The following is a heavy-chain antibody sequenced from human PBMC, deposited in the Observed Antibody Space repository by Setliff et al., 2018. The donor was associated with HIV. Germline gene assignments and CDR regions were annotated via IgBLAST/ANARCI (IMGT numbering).Heavy chain of an antibody. V-gene: IGHV3-74*03. CDR3: VRAKNWNDFDY. Sequence: SGGSLRLSCAASGFTFSNYWVHWVRQAPGKGLMWVSRIHTDGTTTMYAGSVKGRFTISRDSAKSTLYLQMNSLRAEDTALYYCVRAKNWNDFDYWGQGTLVTVSS. J-gene: IGHJ4*02. D-gene: IGHD1-1*01. CDR2: IHTDGTTT. CDR1: GFTFSNYW.